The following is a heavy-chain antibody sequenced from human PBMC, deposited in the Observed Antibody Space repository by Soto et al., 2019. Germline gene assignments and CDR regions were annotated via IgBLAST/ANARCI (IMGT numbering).Heavy chain of an antibody. J-gene: IGHJ4*02. CDR2: ISWNSVTI. CDR3: ARLPKGSLVTA. Sequence: EVQLVESGGGLAQPGWSRRLSCAASGFNFDDHAMHWVRQTPGKGLEWVSGISWNSVTINYADSIKGRFTISRDNAKNALFLQMNSLRDDDTATYYCARLPKGSLVTAWGQGVRVTVSS. CDR1: GFNFDDHA. D-gene: IGHD2-21*02. V-gene: IGHV3-9*01.